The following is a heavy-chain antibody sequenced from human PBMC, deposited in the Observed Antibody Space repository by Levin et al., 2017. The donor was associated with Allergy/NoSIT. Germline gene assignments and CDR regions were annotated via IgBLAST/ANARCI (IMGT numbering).Heavy chain of an antibody. CDR1: GGSFSGYF. J-gene: IGHJ5*02. CDR3: ARARGALEWLLWGSWWFDP. V-gene: IGHV4-34*01. Sequence: PSETLSLTCAVYGGSFSGYFWSWIRQPPGKGLEWIGEINHSGSTNYNPSLKSRVTISVDTSKNQFSLKLSSVTAADTAVYYCARARGALEWLLWGSWWFDPWGQGTLVTVSS. D-gene: IGHD3-3*01. CDR2: INHSGST.